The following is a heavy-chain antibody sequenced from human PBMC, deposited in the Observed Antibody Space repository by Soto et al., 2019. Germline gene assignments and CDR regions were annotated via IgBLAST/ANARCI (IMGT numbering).Heavy chain of an antibody. D-gene: IGHD3-10*02. CDR3: AEDGIRVVRSVSAFLLNRSSDL. J-gene: IGHJ2*01. Sequence: GKGLEWVSVISGSGDTTYYADSVQGRFTTSRDNSRNTVYLQMNNLRAEDTAFFFQAEDGIRVVRSVSAFLLNRSSDL. CDR2: ISGSGDTT. V-gene: IGHV3-23*01.